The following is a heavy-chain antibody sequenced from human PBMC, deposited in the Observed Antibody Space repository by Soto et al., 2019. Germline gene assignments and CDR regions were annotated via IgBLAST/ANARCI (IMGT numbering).Heavy chain of an antibody. CDR1: VFTFSSYA. Sequence: GGSLRLSCAASVFTFSSYAMSWFRQAPGKGLEWVSAISGSGGSTYYADSVEGRFTISRDNSKNTLYLQMNSLRAEDTAVYYCAKDNDRGVISSFDYWGEGSLVHVCS. CDR3: AKDNDRGVISSFDY. V-gene: IGHV3-23*01. J-gene: IGHJ4*02. CDR2: ISGSGGST. D-gene: IGHD3-10*02.